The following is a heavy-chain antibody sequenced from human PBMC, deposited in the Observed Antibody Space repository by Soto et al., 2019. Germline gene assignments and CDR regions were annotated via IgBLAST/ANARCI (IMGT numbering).Heavy chain of an antibody. CDR1: GYTFTNYA. J-gene: IGHJ6*03. CDR3: ARGHLAVVPVASWFYYMDV. D-gene: IGHD2-2*01. V-gene: IGHV1-3*01. Sequence: QVLLVQSGAEVEKPGASVKVSCKASGYTFTNYAVHWVRQAPGQRLEWMGWINAGNGKTRFSQNLQGRVTITRDTSARTVYMELSSLRSEDTAVYYCARGHLAVVPVASWFYYMDVWGKGTTVTVSS. CDR2: INAGNGKT.